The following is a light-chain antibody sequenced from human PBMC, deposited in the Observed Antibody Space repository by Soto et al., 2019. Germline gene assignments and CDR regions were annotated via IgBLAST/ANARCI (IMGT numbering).Light chain of an antibody. V-gene: IGKV3-20*01. J-gene: IGKJ3*01. CDR1: QTVISSS. Sequence: EIVLAQSPGTLSLSPGERATLSCRASQTVISSSLAWYQQKPGQAPRLLIYDTSTRATGIPDRFSGSGSGKNFTLTINGLEPEDFGVYYCQQYGSSPFTFGPGTKVDLK. CDR3: QQYGSSPFT. CDR2: DTS.